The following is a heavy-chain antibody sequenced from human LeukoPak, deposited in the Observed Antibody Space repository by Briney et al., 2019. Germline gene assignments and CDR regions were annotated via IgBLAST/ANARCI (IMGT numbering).Heavy chain of an antibody. D-gene: IGHD6-25*01. J-gene: IGHJ3*02. CDR2: TYYSGIT. Sequence: SETLSLTCAGSGDSIRSYYWSWIRQPPGKGLEWIGVTYYSGITTYNPSLKSRVTISLDTSKSQFSLKLNSVTAADTAVYYCARGQRIERTFDIWGQGTTVIVSS. CDR3: ARGQRIERTFDI. CDR1: GDSIRSYY. V-gene: IGHV4-59*01.